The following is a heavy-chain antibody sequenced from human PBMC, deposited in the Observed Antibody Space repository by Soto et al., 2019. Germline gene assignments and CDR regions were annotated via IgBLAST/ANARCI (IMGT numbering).Heavy chain of an antibody. J-gene: IGHJ5*02. Sequence: SETLSLTCTVSGGSIATSSYFWAWIRRPPGKGLEWVGSIDYRGTIYNHTSLKSRVTISVDTSKNHFSLKLDSVTDADTALYYCSRRAQEGFDPWGQGTLVTVS. CDR3: SRRAQEGFDP. CDR1: GGSIATSSYF. CDR2: IDYRGTI. V-gene: IGHV4-39*02.